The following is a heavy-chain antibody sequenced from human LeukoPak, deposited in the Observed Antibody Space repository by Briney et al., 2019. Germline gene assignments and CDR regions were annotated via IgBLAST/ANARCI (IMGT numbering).Heavy chain of an antibody. D-gene: IGHD5-12*01. CDR2: IYSGGST. V-gene: IGHV3-53*01. CDR1: GFTVSSNY. Sequence: PGGSLRLSCAASGFTVSSNYMSWVRQAPGKGLEWVSVIYSGGSTYYADSVKGRFTISRNNSKNTLYLQMNSLRAEDTAVYYCARMGSGYDYYGLVNWFDPWGQGTLVTVSS. CDR3: ARMGSGYDYYGLVNWFDP. J-gene: IGHJ5*02.